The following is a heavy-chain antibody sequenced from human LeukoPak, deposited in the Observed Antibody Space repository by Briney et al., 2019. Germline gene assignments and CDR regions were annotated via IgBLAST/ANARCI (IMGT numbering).Heavy chain of an antibody. D-gene: IGHD5-24*01. CDR2: ITGSGGNT. V-gene: IGHV3-23*01. Sequence: GGSLRLSCAASGFTFSSYVMSWVRQTPGKGLEWVSSITGSGGNTYYADSEKGRFTISRDNSKNTLYLQMDGLRADDTAVYHCVKRRDGLFDYWGQGTLVTVSS. J-gene: IGHJ4*02. CDR1: GFTFSSYV. CDR3: VKRRDGLFDY.